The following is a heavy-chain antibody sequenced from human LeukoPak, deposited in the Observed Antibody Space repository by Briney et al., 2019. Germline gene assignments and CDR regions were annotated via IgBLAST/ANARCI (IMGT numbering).Heavy chain of an antibody. D-gene: IGHD3-3*01. CDR1: GDSISSYY. V-gene: IGHV4-4*07. Sequence: SETLSLTCTVSGDSISSYYWRWVRQPAGKGMEWLGRIYTSGSTNYNPSLQTRVTMSVLTSKNHFSLKLISVTAADTAVYYCSRVSHLYDFWSGYSYYYMDVWGKGTTVTVSS. J-gene: IGHJ6*03. CDR3: SRVSHLYDFWSGYSYYYMDV. CDR2: IYTSGST.